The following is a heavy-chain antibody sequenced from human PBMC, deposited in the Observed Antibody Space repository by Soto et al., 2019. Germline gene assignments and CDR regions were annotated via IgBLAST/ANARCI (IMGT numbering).Heavy chain of an antibody. J-gene: IGHJ4*02. Sequence: ASVKVSCKTSGYTFTNFGLSWVRQAPGQGLEWMGWINAGNGNTKYSQKFQGRVTITRDTSASTAYMELSSLRSEDTAVYYCARDLLFDYWGQGTLVTVSS. CDR2: INAGNGNT. CDR1: GYTFTNFG. CDR3: ARDLLFDY. V-gene: IGHV1-3*01.